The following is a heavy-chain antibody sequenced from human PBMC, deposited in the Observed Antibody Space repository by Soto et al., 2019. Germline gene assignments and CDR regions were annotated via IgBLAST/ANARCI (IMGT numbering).Heavy chain of an antibody. CDR1: GFTFTSSA. V-gene: IGHV1-58*01. J-gene: IGHJ4*02. CDR3: AADHYYDSSGYYYPMAY. Sequence: GASVKVSCKASGFTFTSSAVQWVRQARGQRLEWVGWIVVGSGNTNYAQKFQERVTITRDMSTSTAYMELSSLRSEDTAVYYCAADHYYDSSGYYYPMAYWGQGTLVTVSS. CDR2: IVVGSGNT. D-gene: IGHD3-22*01.